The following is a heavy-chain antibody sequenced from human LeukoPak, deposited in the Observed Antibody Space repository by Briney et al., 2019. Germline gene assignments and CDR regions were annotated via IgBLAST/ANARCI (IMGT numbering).Heavy chain of an antibody. CDR3: AKTTTGYSSGRFPGWPVDY. CDR2: ICGSGGST. D-gene: IGHD6-19*01. CDR1: GFTFSSYA. J-gene: IGHJ4*02. V-gene: IGHV3-23*01. Sequence: GGSLRLSCAASGFTFSSYAMYWVRQAPGKGLEWVSGICGSGGSTHYAGSVKGRFTIARDNSKHTVYLQMNSLRAEDTAVYYCAKTTTGYSSGRFPGWPVDYWGQGTLVTVSS.